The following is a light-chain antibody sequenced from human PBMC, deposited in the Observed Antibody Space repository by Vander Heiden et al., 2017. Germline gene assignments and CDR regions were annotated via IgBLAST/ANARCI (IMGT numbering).Light chain of an antibody. Sequence: QSALTQPRPASGSPGQSVTISCTGTSSDVGGYNYVSWYQQHPGKAPKLMIYDVNKRPSGVPDRFSGSKSGNTASLTISGLQAEDEADYYCCSYAGSYTLVFGGGTKLTVL. CDR1: SSDVGGYNY. J-gene: IGLJ3*02. CDR2: DVN. V-gene: IGLV2-11*01. CDR3: CSYAGSYTLV.